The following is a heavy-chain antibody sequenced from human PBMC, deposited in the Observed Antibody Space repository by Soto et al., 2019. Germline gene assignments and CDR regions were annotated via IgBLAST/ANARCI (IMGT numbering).Heavy chain of an antibody. D-gene: IGHD2-21*01. CDR1: GGSISSGDYY. V-gene: IGHV4-30-4*01. Sequence: PSETLSLTCTVSGGSISSGDYYWSWIRQPPGKGLEWIGYIYYSGSTYYNPSLKSRVTISVDRSKNQFSLKLSSVTAADTAVYYCARVTGGGYCFDYWGQGTLVTVSS. J-gene: IGHJ4*02. CDR3: ARVTGGGYCFDY. CDR2: IYYSGST.